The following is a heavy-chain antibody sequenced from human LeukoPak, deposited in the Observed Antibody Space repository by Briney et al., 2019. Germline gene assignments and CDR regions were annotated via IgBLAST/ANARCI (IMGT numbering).Heavy chain of an antibody. CDR3: AKDGGSGWYDY. V-gene: IGHV3-30*18. J-gene: IGHJ4*02. CDR1: GFTXSSYG. CDR2: ISYDGSNK. D-gene: IGHD6-19*01. Sequence: GGSLRLSCAASGFTXSSYGMHWVRQXXXXXXXWVAVISYDGSNKYYADSVKGRFTISRDNSKNTLYLQMNSLRAEDTAVYYCAKDGGSGWYDYWGQGTLVTVSS.